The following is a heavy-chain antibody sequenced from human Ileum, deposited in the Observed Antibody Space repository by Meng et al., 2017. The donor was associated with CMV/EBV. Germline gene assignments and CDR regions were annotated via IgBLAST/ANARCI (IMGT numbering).Heavy chain of an antibody. V-gene: IGHV3-11*01. D-gene: IGHD4-17*01. CDR3: ARGNYGFDY. CDR1: GFIFGDYY. J-gene: IGHJ4*02. CDR2: ITGPGTTI. Sequence: LRLSCAASGFIFGDYYMTWIRQAPGKGLEWISYITGPGTTIYYADSVKGRFTISRDNAKNSLYLQMNSLRADDTAVYYCARGNYGFDYWGQGTLVTVSS.